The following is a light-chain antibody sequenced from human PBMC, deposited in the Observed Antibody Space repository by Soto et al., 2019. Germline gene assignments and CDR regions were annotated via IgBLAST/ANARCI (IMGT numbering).Light chain of an antibody. CDR3: RQSATSPRT. J-gene: IGKJ1*01. CDR1: QTFGKNY. CDR2: GAS. Sequence: EIVLTQYPGTLSLSPGESVTLSCRASQTFGKNYLDWYQQKPGQAPMLLIYGASSRATVIPDRFSGSGSGTDFTLTISRLEPEDFAVYCCRQSATSPRTFGQGTKGEIK. V-gene: IGKV3-20*01.